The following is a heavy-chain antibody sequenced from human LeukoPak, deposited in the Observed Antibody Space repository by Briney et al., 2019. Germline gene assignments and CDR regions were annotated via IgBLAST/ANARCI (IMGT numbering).Heavy chain of an antibody. CDR3: ARKPPYYDSDGPRWALDV. CDR2: ISAYNGNT. V-gene: IGHV1-18*01. CDR1: GYTFTSYG. D-gene: IGHD3-22*01. Sequence: GASVKVSCKASGYTFTSYGISWVRQAPGQGLEWMGWISAYNGNTNYAQKLQGRVTMTTDTSTRTAYMELRNLKSDDTAVYFCARKPPYYDSDGPRWALDVWGQGTMVTVSS. J-gene: IGHJ3*01.